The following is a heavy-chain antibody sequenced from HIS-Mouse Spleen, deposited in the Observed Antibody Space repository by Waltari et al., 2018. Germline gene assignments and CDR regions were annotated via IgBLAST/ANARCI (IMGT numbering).Heavy chain of an antibody. Sequence: QLQLQESGPGLMKPSETLSLTCTVSGGSISSSSYYWGWIRQPPGKGLEWIGSIYYSGSTYYNPSLKSRVTISVDTSKNQFSLKLSSVTAADTAVYYCARDYGDNWFDPWGQGTLVTVSS. CDR3: ARDYGDNWFDP. CDR2: IYYSGST. D-gene: IGHD4-17*01. V-gene: IGHV4-39*07. J-gene: IGHJ5*02. CDR1: GGSISSSSYY.